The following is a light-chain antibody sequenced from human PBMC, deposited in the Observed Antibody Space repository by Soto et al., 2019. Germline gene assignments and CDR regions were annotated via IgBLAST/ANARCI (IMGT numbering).Light chain of an antibody. J-gene: IGLJ1*01. Sequence: QPVLTQPASVSGSPGQSITISCTGTSSDVGGYNYVSWYQQHPGKAPKLMIYDVSNRPSGVSNRFSGSKSGNTASLTISGLQAEDESDYYFSSYTSSSTLYVFGTGTKVTVL. CDR1: SSDVGGYNY. CDR3: SSYTSSSTLYV. CDR2: DVS. V-gene: IGLV2-14*01.